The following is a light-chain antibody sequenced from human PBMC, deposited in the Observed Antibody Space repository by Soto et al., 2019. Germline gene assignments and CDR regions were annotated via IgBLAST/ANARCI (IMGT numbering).Light chain of an antibody. CDR2: GNS. Sequence: QSGLTHPASVCWAPGDRVTIACTGSSSNIGAGYDVHWYRQLPGTGPKLLISGNSNRPSGVPDRFSGSRSGTSASLAITGLQAEDEADYYCQSHDSSLSDYVFGTGTKVTVL. J-gene: IGLJ1*01. CDR1: SSNIGAGYD. V-gene: IGLV1-40*01. CDR3: QSHDSSLSDYV.